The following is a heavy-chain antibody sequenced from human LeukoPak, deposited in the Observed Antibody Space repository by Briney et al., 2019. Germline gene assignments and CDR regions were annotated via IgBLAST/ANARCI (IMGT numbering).Heavy chain of an antibody. CDR3: ARQSTVTFIDY. J-gene: IGHJ4*02. CDR1: GYSFTSYW. Sequence: GESLKISRKGSGYSFTSYWIGWVRQMPGKGLEWMGIIYPGDSDTRYSPPFQGQVTISADKSISTAYLQWSSLKASDTAMYYCARQSTVTFIDYWGQGTLVTVSS. V-gene: IGHV5-51*01. CDR2: IYPGDSDT. D-gene: IGHD4-17*01.